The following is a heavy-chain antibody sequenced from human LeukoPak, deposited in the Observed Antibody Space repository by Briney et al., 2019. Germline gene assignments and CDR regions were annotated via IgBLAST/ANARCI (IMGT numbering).Heavy chain of an antibody. CDR3: ASVLGGWFDP. CDR2: INHSGST. D-gene: IGHD2-8*01. V-gene: IGHV4-34*01. J-gene: IGHJ5*02. Sequence: SETLSLTCAVYGGSFSGYYWSWIRQPPGKGLEWTGEINHSGSTNYNPSLKSRVTISVDTSKNQFSLKLSSVTAADTAVYYCASVLGGWFDPWGQGTLVTVSS. CDR1: GGSFSGYY.